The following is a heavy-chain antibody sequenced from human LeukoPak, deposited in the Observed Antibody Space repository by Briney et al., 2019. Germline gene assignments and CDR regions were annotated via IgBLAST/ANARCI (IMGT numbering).Heavy chain of an antibody. CDR1: GYSFTSYG. J-gene: IGHJ4*02. CDR3: ARQRQQLVHIDY. D-gene: IGHD6-13*01. V-gene: IGHV5-51*01. CDR2: SYPSVYDT. Sequence: GGSLKISCKGSGYSFTSYGIGWVGQMPGKGLGWGGMSYPSVYDTRYSPSFQGQVTISADKSISTAYLQWSILKASDTAMYYCARQRQQLVHIDYWGQGTLVTVSS.